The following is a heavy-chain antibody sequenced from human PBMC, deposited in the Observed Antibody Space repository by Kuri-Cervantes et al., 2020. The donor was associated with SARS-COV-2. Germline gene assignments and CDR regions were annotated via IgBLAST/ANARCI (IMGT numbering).Heavy chain of an antibody. CDR1: GGSINSSSFY. CDR3: ARLPALPWYFDY. CDR2: IYHSGST. J-gene: IGHJ4*02. Sequence: SETLSLTCSVSGGSINSSSFYWGWIRQPPGKGLEWIGSIYHSGSTYYNPSLKSRVTISVDTSKNQFSLKLSSVTAADTAVYYCARLPALPWYFDYWGQGTLVTVSS. V-gene: IGHV4-39*07.